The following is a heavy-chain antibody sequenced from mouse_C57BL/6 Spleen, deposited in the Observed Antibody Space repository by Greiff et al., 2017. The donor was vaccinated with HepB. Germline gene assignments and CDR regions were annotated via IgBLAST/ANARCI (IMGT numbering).Heavy chain of an antibody. CDR1: GYTFTSYW. CDR2: IDPSDSYT. CDR3: ASITTVVATRYFDV. Sequence: QVQLQQPGAELVMPGASVKLSCKASGYTFTSYWMHWVKQRPGQGLEWIGEIDPSDSYTNYNQKFKGKSTLTVDKSSSTAYMQLSSLTSEDSAVYYCASITTVVATRYFDVWGTGTTVTVSS. D-gene: IGHD1-1*01. J-gene: IGHJ1*03. V-gene: IGHV1-69*01.